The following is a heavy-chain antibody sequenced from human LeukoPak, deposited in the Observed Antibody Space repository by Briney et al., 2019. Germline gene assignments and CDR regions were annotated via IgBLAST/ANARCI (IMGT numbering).Heavy chain of an antibody. J-gene: IGHJ4*02. V-gene: IGHV3-21*01. CDR2: ISSSSTYI. Sequence: ETLSLTCTVSGYSISSGYYWGWIRQPPGKGLEWVSSISSSSTYIYYVDSVKGRFTISRDNAKNSLYLQMNSLRVEDTAVYYCARDRGVYSRTLEDWGQGTLVTVSS. CDR3: ARDRGVYSRTLED. CDR1: GYSISSGYY. D-gene: IGHD6-13*01.